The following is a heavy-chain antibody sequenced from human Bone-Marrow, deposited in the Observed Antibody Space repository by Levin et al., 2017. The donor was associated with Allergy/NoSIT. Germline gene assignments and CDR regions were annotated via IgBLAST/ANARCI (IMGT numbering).Heavy chain of an antibody. Sequence: MSSETLSLTCTVSGGSVSSVNYQWSWVRQPPGKGLEWIGYIFYTGSTDYSPSFSSRVTISIDTSKSQFSLKLTSVTAADTAVYYCARGSSEITKQVNYYMDVWGKGTTVTVSS. D-gene: IGHD1-20*01. CDR3: ARGSSEITKQVNYYMDV. J-gene: IGHJ6*03. V-gene: IGHV4-61*01. CDR1: GGSVSSVNYQ. CDR2: IFYTGST.